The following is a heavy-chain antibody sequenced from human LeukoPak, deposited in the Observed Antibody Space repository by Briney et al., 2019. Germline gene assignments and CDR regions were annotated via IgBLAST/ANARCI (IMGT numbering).Heavy chain of an antibody. CDR2: IIPIFGTA. Sequence: SVKVSCKVSGGTFSSYAISWVRQAPGQGLEWMGGIIPIFGTANYAQKFQGRVTITADESTSTAYMELSSLRSEDTAVYYCARDFVDGYCSGGSCHNWFDPWGQETLVTVSS. CDR1: GGTFSSYA. CDR3: ARDFVDGYCSGGSCHNWFDP. D-gene: IGHD2-15*01. J-gene: IGHJ5*02. V-gene: IGHV1-69*01.